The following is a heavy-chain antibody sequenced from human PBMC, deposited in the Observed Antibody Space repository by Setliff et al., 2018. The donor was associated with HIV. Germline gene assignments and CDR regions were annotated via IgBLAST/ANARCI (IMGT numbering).Heavy chain of an antibody. V-gene: IGHV3-66*02. Sequence: GSLRLSCAASGFTVSGSYMSWVRQAPGKGLEWVSTIYSDGSTYHADSVKGRFTLSRDNSKNTLYLQMNSLTPEDTAVYYCAKPRLYNGALENWGQGTLVTVSS. J-gene: IGHJ4*02. CDR3: AKPRLYNGALEN. CDR2: IYSDGST. D-gene: IGHD1-1*01. CDR1: GFTVSGSY.